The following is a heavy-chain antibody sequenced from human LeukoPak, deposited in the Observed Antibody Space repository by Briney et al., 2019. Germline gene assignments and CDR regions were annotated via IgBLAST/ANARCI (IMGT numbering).Heavy chain of an antibody. CDR2: IYPGGNI. CDR1: EVTVTNNY. J-gene: IGHJ4*02. CDR3: AKAGLSYFGSRDYFDY. D-gene: IGHD2-15*01. V-gene: IGHV3-53*01. Sequence: GGSLRLSCAASEVTVTNNYMSWVRQAPGKGLQWVSVIYPGGNIYYADSVKGRFIISRDNSKNTLSLQMNSLTADDTAVYYCAKAGLSYFGSRDYFDYWGQGTLVTVSS.